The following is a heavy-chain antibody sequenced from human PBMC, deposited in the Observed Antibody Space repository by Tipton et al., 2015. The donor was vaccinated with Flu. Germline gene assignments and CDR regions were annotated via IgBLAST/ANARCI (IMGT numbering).Heavy chain of an antibody. V-gene: IGHV4-59*01. CDR1: GGSLSNSY. CDR2: ISYSGST. J-gene: IGHJ6*02. D-gene: IGHD7-27*01. Sequence: TLSLTCIVSGGSLSNSYWNWTRQSPGKRLEWIGYISYSGSTSYNPSLRSRVTISMDTSKNQFSLMLSSVTAADTAVYYCARDPVWSGDRRGMDVWGQGTTVTVSS. CDR3: ARDPVWSGDRRGMDV.